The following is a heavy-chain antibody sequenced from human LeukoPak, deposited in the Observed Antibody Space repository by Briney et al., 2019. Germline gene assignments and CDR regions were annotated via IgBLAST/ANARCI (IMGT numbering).Heavy chain of an antibody. CDR1: GESFSGYS. J-gene: IGHJ4*02. CDR2: INQRRNT. CDR3: AREVYSSSWYVRAPFDY. D-gene: IGHD6-13*01. V-gene: IGHV4-34*01. Sequence: PSETLSLTCVVYGESFSGYSWSWIRQPPGKGLEWIGEINQRRNTNYNPSLKSRVTISIDTSKNQFSLKLSSVTAADTAVYYCAREVYSSSWYVRAPFDYWGQGTLVTVSS.